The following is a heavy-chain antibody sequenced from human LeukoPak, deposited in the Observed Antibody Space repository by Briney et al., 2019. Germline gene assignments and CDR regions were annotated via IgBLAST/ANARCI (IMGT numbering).Heavy chain of an antibody. D-gene: IGHD3-10*01. CDR2: ISSSSSYI. CDR3: ARDAGTMVRGVIITEDY. J-gene: IGHJ4*02. CDR1: GFTFSSYS. V-gene: IGHV3-21*01. Sequence: GGSLRLSRAASGFTFSSYSMNWVRQAPGKGLEWVSSISSSSSYIYYADSVKGRFTISRDNAKNSLYLQMNSLRAEDTAVYHCARDAGTMVRGVIITEDYWGQGTLVTVSS.